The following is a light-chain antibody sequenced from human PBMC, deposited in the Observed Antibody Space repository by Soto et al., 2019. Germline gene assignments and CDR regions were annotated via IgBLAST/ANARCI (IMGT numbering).Light chain of an antibody. V-gene: IGLV1-51*01. Sequence: QSVLTQPPSVSAAPGQKVTISCSGGASNIGNHHVSWYQQLPGTAPKPLIYDNNERPSGIPDRFSGSKSGTSATLAITGLQTGDEADYYCGTWDNSLTTGWVFGGGTKVTVL. J-gene: IGLJ3*02. CDR2: DNN. CDR1: ASNIGNHH. CDR3: GTWDNSLTTGWV.